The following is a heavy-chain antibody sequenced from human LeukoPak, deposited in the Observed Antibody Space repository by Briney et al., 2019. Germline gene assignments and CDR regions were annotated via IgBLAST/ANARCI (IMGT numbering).Heavy chain of an antibody. CDR1: GGSFSGYY. V-gene: IGHV4-34*01. D-gene: IGHD4-17*01. Sequence: SETLSLTCAVYGGSFSGYYWSWIRQPPGKGLEWIGEINHSGSTNYNPSLKSRVTISVDTSMNQFSLKLSSVTAADTAVYNCARHDKYGGYDYWGQGTLVTVSS. J-gene: IGHJ4*02. CDR2: INHSGST. CDR3: ARHDKYGGYDY.